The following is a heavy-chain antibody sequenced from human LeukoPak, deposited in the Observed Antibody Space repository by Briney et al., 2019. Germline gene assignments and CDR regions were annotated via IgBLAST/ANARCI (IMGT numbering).Heavy chain of an antibody. Sequence: PGGSLRLSCAAFGFMLSNYEMSWVRQAPGKGLQWVSYSGRSGSTIYYADSVKGRFTISRDNAKNSLYLQMSSLRDDDTAIYYCARGVGNNWFDPWGQGTLVTVSS. D-gene: IGHD3-10*01. V-gene: IGHV3-48*03. CDR2: SGRSGSTI. J-gene: IGHJ5*02. CDR3: ARGVGNNWFDP. CDR1: GFMLSNYE.